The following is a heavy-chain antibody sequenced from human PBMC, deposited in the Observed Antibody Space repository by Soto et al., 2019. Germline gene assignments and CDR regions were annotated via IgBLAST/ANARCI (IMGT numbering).Heavy chain of an antibody. V-gene: IGHV3-23*01. CDR2: ISGSGGST. Sequence: SLRLSCAASGFTFSSYAMSCFLQAPGKGLEWVSAISGSGGSTYYADSVKGRFTISRDNSKNTLYLQMNSLRAEDTAVYYCAKDSPRATDSDYWGQGTLVTV. CDR1: GFTFSSYA. J-gene: IGHJ4*02. CDR3: AKDSPRATDSDY.